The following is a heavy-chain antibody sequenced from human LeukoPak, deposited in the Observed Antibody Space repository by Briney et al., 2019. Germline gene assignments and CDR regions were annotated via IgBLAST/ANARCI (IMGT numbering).Heavy chain of an antibody. J-gene: IGHJ3*02. D-gene: IGHD3-22*01. Sequence: GRSLRLSCAASGFTFSSYGMHWVRQAPGKGLEWVAVISYDGSNKYYADSVKGRFTISRDNSKNTLYLQMNSLRAEDTAVYYCAREHTYYYDSTGYPYAFDIWGQGTMVTVSS. CDR1: GFTFSSYG. V-gene: IGHV3-30*03. CDR3: AREHTYYYDSTGYPYAFDI. CDR2: ISYDGSNK.